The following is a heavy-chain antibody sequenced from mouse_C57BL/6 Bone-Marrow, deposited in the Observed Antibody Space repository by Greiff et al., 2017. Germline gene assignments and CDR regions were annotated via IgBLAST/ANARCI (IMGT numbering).Heavy chain of an antibody. CDR3: ARRWGFYDHYAMDY. V-gene: IGHV1-81*01. D-gene: IGHD2-3*01. Sequence: VKLMVSGAELARPGASVKLSCKASGYTFTSYGISWVKQRTGQGLEWIGEIYPRSGNTYYNEKFKGKATLTADKSSSTAYMGLRSLTSEDSAVYFCARRWGFYDHYAMDYWGQGTSVTVSS. J-gene: IGHJ4*01. CDR2: IYPRSGNT. CDR1: GYTFTSYG.